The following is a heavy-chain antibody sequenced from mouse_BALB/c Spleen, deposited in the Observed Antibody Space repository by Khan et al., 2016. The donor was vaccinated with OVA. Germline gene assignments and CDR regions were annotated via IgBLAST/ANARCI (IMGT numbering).Heavy chain of an antibody. CDR3: APVGSYCVSFAY. CDR1: GYTFTSYV. V-gene: IGHV1S136*01. J-gene: IGHJ3*01. D-gene: IGHD2-12*01. CDR2: VYPFNDDT. Sequence: VQLQQPGPELVKPGASVKMSCKASGYTFTSYVMHWVKQKPGLGLEWIGYVYPFNDDTKYNEKFKGKATLTSDKSSNTAYMELSSLTSEDSAVYYCAPVGSYCVSFAYWGQGTLVTVSA.